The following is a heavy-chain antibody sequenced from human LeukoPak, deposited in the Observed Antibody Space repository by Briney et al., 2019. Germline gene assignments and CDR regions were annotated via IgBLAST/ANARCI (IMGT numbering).Heavy chain of an antibody. Sequence: SETLSLTCAVYGGSFSGYYWSWIRQPPGKGLEWIGEINHSGSTNYNPSLKSRVTISVDTSKNQFSLKLSSVTAADTAVYYCARGGHYDILTGYYPIDYWGQGTLVTVSS. D-gene: IGHD3-9*01. V-gene: IGHV4-34*01. CDR3: ARGGHYDILTGYYPIDY. CDR2: INHSGST. CDR1: GGSFSGYY. J-gene: IGHJ4*02.